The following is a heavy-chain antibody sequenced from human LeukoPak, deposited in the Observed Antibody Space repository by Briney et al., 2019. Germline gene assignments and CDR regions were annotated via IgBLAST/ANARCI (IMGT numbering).Heavy chain of an antibody. CDR3: ARQNDFRLDY. D-gene: IGHD3-3*01. CDR2: IYPGDSDT. V-gene: IGHV5-51*01. Sequence: GESLRISCKGSGYTFSSYWIGWVRQMPGKGLEWMGIIYPGDSDTRYSPSSQGQVTISVDTSIGTAYLQWSSLKASDTAIYYCARQNDFRLDYWGQGTLVTVSS. CDR1: GYTFSSYW. J-gene: IGHJ4*02.